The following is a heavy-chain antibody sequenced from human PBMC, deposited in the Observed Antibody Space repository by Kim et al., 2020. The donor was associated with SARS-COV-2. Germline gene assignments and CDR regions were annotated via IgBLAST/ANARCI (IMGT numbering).Heavy chain of an antibody. V-gene: IGHV3-21*01. Sequence: GGSLRLSCAASGFTFSSYSMNWVRQAPGKGLEWVSSISSSSSYIYYADSVKGRFTISRDNAKNSLYLQMNSRCAEDTAVYYCARARKTYYDFWSDYWCYMGVWCKGTTVTVSS. CDR3: ARARKTYYDFWSDYWCYMGV. CDR2: ISSSSSYI. J-gene: IGHJ6*03. D-gene: IGHD3-3*01. CDR1: GFTFSSYS.